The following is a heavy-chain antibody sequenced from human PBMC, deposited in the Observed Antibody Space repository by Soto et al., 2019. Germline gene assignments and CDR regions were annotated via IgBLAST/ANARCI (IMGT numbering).Heavy chain of an antibody. J-gene: IGHJ6*02. Sequence: PGGSLRLSCAASGFTFSSYSMNWVRQAPGKGLEWVSYISSSSTIYYADSVKGRFTISRDNAKNSLYLQMNSLRDEGTAVYYCARDHGYSHGYALLDYYYGMDVWGQGTTVTVSS. CDR1: GFTFSSYS. D-gene: IGHD5-18*01. CDR2: ISSSSTI. V-gene: IGHV3-48*02. CDR3: ARDHGYSHGYALLDYYYGMDV.